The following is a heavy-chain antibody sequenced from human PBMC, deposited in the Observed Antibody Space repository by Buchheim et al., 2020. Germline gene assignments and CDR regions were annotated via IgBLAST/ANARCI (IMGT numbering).Heavy chain of an antibody. CDR3: ARGGYCGGGCFSGSNYMDV. CDR1: GGSLSGYY. Sequence: QLQLQESGPGLLKPSETLSLTCAVYGGSLSGYYWSWIRQPPGKGLEWIGEIDHSGGTNYNPSLKSRVAISVDTSKNQFSLELSSVTAADTAVYYCARGGYCGGGCFSGSNYMDVWDKGTT. CDR2: IDHSGGT. D-gene: IGHD2-15*01. J-gene: IGHJ6*03. V-gene: IGHV4-34*01.